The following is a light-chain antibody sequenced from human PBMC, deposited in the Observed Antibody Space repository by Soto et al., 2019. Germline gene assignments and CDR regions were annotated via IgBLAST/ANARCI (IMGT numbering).Light chain of an antibody. Sequence: QSVLTQPASVSGSPGHSITISCTGTSSDFGGYNFVSWYQLHPGKAPKLIIYEVSDRPSGVSSRFSGSKSGNTASLTISGLQAEDEADYFCCSYTSSSTYVLGTGTKV. CDR3: CSYTSSSTYV. V-gene: IGLV2-14*01. CDR2: EVS. J-gene: IGLJ1*01. CDR1: SSDFGGYNF.